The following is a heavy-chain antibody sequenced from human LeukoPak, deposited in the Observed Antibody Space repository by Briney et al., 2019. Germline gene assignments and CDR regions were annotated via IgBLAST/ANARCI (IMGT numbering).Heavy chain of an antibody. CDR2: ISWNSGSI. Sequence: GGSLRLSCAASGFTFDDYAMHWVRQAPGKGLEGVSGISWNSGSIGYADSVKGRFTISRDNAKNSLYLQMNSLRAEDTALYYCAKGASGSYWDAFDIWGQGTMVTVSS. D-gene: IGHD1-26*01. CDR1: GFTFDDYA. J-gene: IGHJ3*02. V-gene: IGHV3-9*01. CDR3: AKGASGSYWDAFDI.